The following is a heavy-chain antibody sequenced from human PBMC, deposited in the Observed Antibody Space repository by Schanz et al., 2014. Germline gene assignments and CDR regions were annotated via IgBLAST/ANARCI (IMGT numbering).Heavy chain of an antibody. V-gene: IGHV3-21*01. CDR1: GFTFSGSV. CDR2: ITSNGGGT. D-gene: IGHD5-18*01. CDR3: AKDEGYNYGYIFDY. J-gene: IGHJ4*02. Sequence: EVQLVESGGGLVQPGGSLRLSCVASGFTFSGSVMHWVRQAPGKGLEWVSTITSNGGGTYYADSVKGRFTISRDNAKNSLYLQMSSLRAEDTAVYYCAKDEGYNYGYIFDYWGQGTLVTVSS.